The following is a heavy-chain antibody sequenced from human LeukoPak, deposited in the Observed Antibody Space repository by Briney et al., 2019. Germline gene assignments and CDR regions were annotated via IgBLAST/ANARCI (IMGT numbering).Heavy chain of an antibody. Sequence: PSETLSLTCAVYGGSFSGYYWSWIRQPPGKGLEWIGDINHSGSTNYNPSLKSRVTISVDTSKNQFSLKLSSVTAADTAVYYCARGRLECSGGSCYYPYFDYWGQGTLVTVSS. CDR3: ARGRLECSGGSCYYPYFDY. J-gene: IGHJ4*02. V-gene: IGHV4-34*01. CDR1: GGSFSGYY. CDR2: INHSGST. D-gene: IGHD2-15*01.